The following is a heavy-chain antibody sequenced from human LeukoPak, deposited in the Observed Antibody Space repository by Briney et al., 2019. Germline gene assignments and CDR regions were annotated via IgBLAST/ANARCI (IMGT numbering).Heavy chain of an antibody. J-gene: IGHJ4*02. CDR2: ISYDGGDK. Sequence: GGSLRLSCAASGFTFSSYAIHWVRQAPGKGLEWVAFISYDGGDKRYAESVKGRIIISRDNSRKTLYLQMHSLGPEDTAIYYCARDLSERYSIDYWGQGTLVTVSS. CDR3: ARDLSERYSIDY. CDR1: GFTFSSYA. D-gene: IGHD1-20*01. V-gene: IGHV3-30-3*01.